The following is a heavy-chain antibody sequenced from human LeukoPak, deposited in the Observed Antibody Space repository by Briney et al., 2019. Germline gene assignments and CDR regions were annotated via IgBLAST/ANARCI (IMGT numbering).Heavy chain of an antibody. CDR1: GFTVSSIH. V-gene: IGHV3-53*01. J-gene: IGHJ3*01. CDR3: ARGGRGSAAVVAPRSFDV. D-gene: IGHD3-22*01. Sequence: GGSLRLSCAASGFTVSSIHMVWVRQAPGKGLEWVSVTYTGGNSYYADSVKGRFIISRDISKNTLYLQMNSLRAEDSALYYCARGGRGSAAVVAPRSFDVWDQGTMVTVSS. CDR2: TYTGGNS.